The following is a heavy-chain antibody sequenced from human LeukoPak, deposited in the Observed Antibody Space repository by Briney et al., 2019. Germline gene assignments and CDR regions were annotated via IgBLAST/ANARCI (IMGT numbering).Heavy chain of an antibody. V-gene: IGHV3-23*01. Sequence: GGSLRLSCAASGFSFTSYAMSWVRQAPGKGLEWVSSISGSGDNTYYAESVKGRFSISRDNSKNTLFLQMNSLRAEDTAVFYCAKRSGYTTYWFFDFWGQGTLVTVSS. CDR3: AKRSGYTTYWFFDF. CDR1: GFSFTSYA. D-gene: IGHD5-12*01. CDR2: ISGSGDNT. J-gene: IGHJ4*02.